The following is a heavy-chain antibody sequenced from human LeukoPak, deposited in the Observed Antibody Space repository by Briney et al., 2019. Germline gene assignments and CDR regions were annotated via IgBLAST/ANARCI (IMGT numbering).Heavy chain of an antibody. D-gene: IGHD1-26*01. CDR1: GGSISSGDYY. Sequence: SSETLSLTCTVSGGSISSGDYYWSCIRQPPGKGLEWIGYIYYSGSTYYNPSLKSRVTISVDTSKNQFSLKLSSVTAADTAVYYCARVRGGATGFFDYWGQGTLVTVSS. CDR3: ARVRGGATGFFDY. J-gene: IGHJ4*02. V-gene: IGHV4-30-4*01. CDR2: IYYSGST.